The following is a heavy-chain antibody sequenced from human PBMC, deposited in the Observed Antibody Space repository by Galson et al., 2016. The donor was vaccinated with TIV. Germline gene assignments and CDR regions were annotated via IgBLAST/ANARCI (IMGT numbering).Heavy chain of an antibody. J-gene: IGHJ6*03. Sequence: SVKVSCKASGGTFTSFAISWVRQSRGQGLEWMGGTVPMFGIVTYAQKFQGKITLTADASTSTAYMELRSLRSDDTAVCYCARGGWSGDPGDYHYYYMDVWGKGTTVIVSS. CDR1: GGTFTSFA. CDR3: ARGGWSGDPGDYHYYYMDV. CDR2: TVPMFGIV. V-gene: IGHV1-69*13. D-gene: IGHD3-3*01.